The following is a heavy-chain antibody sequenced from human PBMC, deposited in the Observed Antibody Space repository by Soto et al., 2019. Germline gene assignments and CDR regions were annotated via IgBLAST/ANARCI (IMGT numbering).Heavy chain of an antibody. CDR2: VSGSGGST. CDR3: ALLPPWFGELLPPDY. V-gene: IGHV3-23*01. CDR1: GFTFSSYA. D-gene: IGHD3-10*01. Sequence: GGSLRLSCAASGFTFSSYAMSWVRQAPGKGLEWVSAVSGSGGSTYYADSVKGRFTISRDNSKNTLYLQMNSLRAEDTAVYYCALLPPWFGELLPPDYWGQGTLVTVSS. J-gene: IGHJ4*02.